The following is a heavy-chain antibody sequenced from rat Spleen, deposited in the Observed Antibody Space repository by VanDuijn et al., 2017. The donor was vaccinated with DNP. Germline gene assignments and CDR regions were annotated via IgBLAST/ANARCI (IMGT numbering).Heavy chain of an antibody. CDR3: STRRDGPLYWYFDF. Sequence: EVQLVESGGDLVQPGRSLKLSCATSGFTFSNFGMHWLRQARTKGLEWVASISPSGDRTYYRDSVKGRFTSSRDDAKSTLCLQMDSLRSEDTATYYCSTRRDGPLYWYFDFWGPGTMVTVSS. CDR1: GFTFSNFG. J-gene: IGHJ1*01. CDR2: ISPSGDRT. V-gene: IGHV5-19*01. D-gene: IGHD3-1*01.